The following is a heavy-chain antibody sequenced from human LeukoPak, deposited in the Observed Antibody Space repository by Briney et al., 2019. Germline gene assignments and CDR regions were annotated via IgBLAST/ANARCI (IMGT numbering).Heavy chain of an antibody. J-gene: IGHJ6*02. D-gene: IGHD1-26*01. CDR1: GYSFTSYW. V-gene: IGHV5-51*01. Sequence: GESLKISCKGSGYSFTSYWIGWVRQMPGKGLEWMGIIYPGDSDTRYSPSFQGQVTISAGKSISTAYLQWSSLKASDTAMYYCARERRIVGATSYYGMDVWGQGTTVTVSS. CDR2: IYPGDSDT. CDR3: ARERRIVGATSYYGMDV.